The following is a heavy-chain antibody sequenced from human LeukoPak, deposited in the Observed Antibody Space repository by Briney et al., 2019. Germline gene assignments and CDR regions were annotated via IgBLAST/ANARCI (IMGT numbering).Heavy chain of an antibody. V-gene: IGHV3-9*01. J-gene: IGHJ4*02. CDR1: GFTFDDYA. CDR3: AKGRWLNSHLDY. Sequence: PGGSLRLSCAVSGFTFDDYAMHWVRQVPGKGLEWVSGISWNRGSIGYADSVKGRFTISRDNAKNSLYLQMNSLRAEDTALYYCAKGRWLNSHLDYWGQGTLVTVFS. D-gene: IGHD3-22*01. CDR2: ISWNRGSI.